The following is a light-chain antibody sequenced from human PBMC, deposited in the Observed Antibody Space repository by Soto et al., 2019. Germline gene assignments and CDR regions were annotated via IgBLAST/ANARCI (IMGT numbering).Light chain of an antibody. CDR1: QSILTW. V-gene: IGKV1-5*03. CDR3: QQYDSFPIT. CDR2: QAS. J-gene: IGKJ5*01. Sequence: DIQMTQSPSTLSASVGDRVTITCRASQSILTWVAWYQQKPGKAPKLLISQASGLESGVPSRFSGSGSGTAFTLTISSLQPEDFASYYCQQYDSFPITFGQGTRLEIK.